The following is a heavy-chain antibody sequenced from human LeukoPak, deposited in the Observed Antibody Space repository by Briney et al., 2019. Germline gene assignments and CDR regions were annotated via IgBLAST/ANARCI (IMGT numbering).Heavy chain of an antibody. Sequence: GGSLRLSCAASGFTFSSNAMSWVRQGPGKGLEWVSAISGSGGRTYYADSVQGRFTISTDKSKSTLYLQMNSLRAEDTAVYYCAKLLRGTVVPYFDYWGQGTLVTVSS. CDR3: AKLLRGTVVPYFDY. CDR1: GFTFSSNA. J-gene: IGHJ4*02. CDR2: ISGSGGRT. V-gene: IGHV3-23*01. D-gene: IGHD3-10*01.